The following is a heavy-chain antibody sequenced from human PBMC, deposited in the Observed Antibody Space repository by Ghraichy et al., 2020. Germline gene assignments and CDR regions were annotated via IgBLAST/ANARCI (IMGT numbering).Heavy chain of an antibody. CDR2: INHSGST. V-gene: IGHV4-34*01. J-gene: IGHJ5*02. CDR3: ARGRGSSRTPPPGGKNWFDP. D-gene: IGHD6-13*01. Sequence: SETLSLTCAVYGGSFSGYYWSWIRQPPGKGLEWIGEINHSGSTNYNPSLKSRVTISVDTSKNQFSLKLSSVTAADTAVYYCARGRGSSRTPPPGGKNWFDPWGQGTLVTVSS. CDR1: GGSFSGYY.